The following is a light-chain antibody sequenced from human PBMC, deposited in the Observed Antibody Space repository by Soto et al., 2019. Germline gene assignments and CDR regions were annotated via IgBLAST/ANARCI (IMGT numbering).Light chain of an antibody. CDR2: GAS. CDR3: QQYGSSPRT. J-gene: IGKJ1*01. V-gene: IGKV3-20*01. CDR1: QSVSSSY. Sequence: IVLTHSPGTLSLSPGEIATRSFGASQSVSSSYLAWYQQKPGQAPRLLIYGASSRATGIPDRFSGSGSGTDFTLTISRLEPEDFAVNYCQQYGSSPRTFGQGTKVDIK.